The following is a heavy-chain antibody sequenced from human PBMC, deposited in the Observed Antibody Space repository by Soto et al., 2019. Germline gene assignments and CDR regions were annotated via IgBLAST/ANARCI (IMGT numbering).Heavy chain of an antibody. V-gene: IGHV4-59*01. CDR3: ARRHGLDIDAYD. J-gene: IGHJ4*02. CDR1: GVSISSYY. D-gene: IGHD3-22*01. CDR2: IYYSGST. Sequence: SSETLSLTCPIAGVSISSYYWRCIRQPPGKGLERIGYIYYSGSTNYNPSLKSRVTISVDTSKNQFSLKLSSVTAADTAVYFCARRHGLDIDAYDWGQGILVT.